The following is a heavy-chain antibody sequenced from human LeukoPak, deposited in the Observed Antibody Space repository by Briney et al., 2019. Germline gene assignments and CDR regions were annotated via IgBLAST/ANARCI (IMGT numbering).Heavy chain of an antibody. CDR2: INHSGST. J-gene: IGHJ3*02. V-gene: IGHV4-34*01. CDR1: GGSFSGYY. Sequence: SETLSLTCAVYGGSFSGYYWSWIRQPPGKGLEWIGEINHSGSTNYNPSLKSRVTISVDTSKNQFSLKLSSVTAADTAVYYCAKALGPDAFDIWGQGTMVTVSS. CDR3: AKALGPDAFDI.